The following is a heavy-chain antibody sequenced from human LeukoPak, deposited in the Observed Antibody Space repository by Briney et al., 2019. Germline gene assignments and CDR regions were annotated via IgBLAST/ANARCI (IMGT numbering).Heavy chain of an antibody. CDR3: AKSAYQYQLLWDYFDY. CDR2: ISYDGSNK. D-gene: IGHD2-2*01. V-gene: IGHV3-30*18. J-gene: IGHJ4*02. CDR1: GFTFSRYG. Sequence: SGGSLRLSCAASGFTFSRYGMHWVRQAPGKGLEWVAVISYDGSNKYYEDSVKGRFTISRDNYKNTLYLQMSSLRAEDTAVYYCAKSAYQYQLLWDYFDYWGQGTLVTVS.